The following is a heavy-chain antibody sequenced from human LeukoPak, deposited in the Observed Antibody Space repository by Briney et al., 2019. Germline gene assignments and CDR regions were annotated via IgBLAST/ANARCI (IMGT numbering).Heavy chain of an antibody. V-gene: IGHV3-23*01. Sequence: GGSLRLSCAASGFTFSSYAMSWVRQAPGKGLEWVSAISGSGGSTYYADSMKGRFTISRDNSKNTLYLQMNSLRAEDTAVYYCAKDGIVVVPAAPWGYYYYMDVWGKGTTVTVSS. J-gene: IGHJ6*03. D-gene: IGHD2-2*01. CDR3: AKDGIVVVPAAPWGYYYYMDV. CDR1: GFTFSSYA. CDR2: ISGSGGST.